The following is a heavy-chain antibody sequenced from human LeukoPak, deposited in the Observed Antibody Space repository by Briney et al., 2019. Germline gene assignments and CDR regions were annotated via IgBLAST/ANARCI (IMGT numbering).Heavy chain of an antibody. Sequence: PGGSLRLSCAASGFTFSSYAMSWVRQAPGKGLEWVSAISGSGGSTYYADSVKGRFTISRDNSKNTLYLQMNSLRAEDTAVYYCAKGRPRAGWGIAVAGAFDYWGQGTLVTVSS. CDR2: ISGSGGST. J-gene: IGHJ4*02. CDR1: GFTFSSYA. V-gene: IGHV3-23*01. CDR3: AKGRPRAGWGIAVAGAFDY. D-gene: IGHD6-19*01.